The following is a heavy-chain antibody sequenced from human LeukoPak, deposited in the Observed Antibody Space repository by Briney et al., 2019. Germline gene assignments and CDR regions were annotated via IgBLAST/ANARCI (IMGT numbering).Heavy chain of an antibody. D-gene: IGHD3-10*01. V-gene: IGHV3-23*01. Sequence: GGSLRLSCAVSGITLSNYGMGWVRQAPGKGLEWVAGISDSGGSTNYADSVKGRFTISRDNPKNTLYLQMNSLRAEDTAVYLCAKRGVVIRVILVGFHKEANYFDSWGQGALVTVSS. CDR3: AKRGVVIRVILVGFHKEANYFDS. J-gene: IGHJ4*02. CDR1: GITLSNYG. CDR2: ISDSGGST.